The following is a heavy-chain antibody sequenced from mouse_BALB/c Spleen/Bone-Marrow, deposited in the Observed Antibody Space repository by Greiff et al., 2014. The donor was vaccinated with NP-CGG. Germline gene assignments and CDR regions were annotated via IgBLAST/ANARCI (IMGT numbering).Heavy chain of an antibody. CDR1: GFTFSSFG. J-gene: IGHJ4*01. D-gene: IGHD2-14*01. Sequence: EVQLQQSGGGLVQPGGSRKLSCAASGFTFSSFGMHWVRQAPEKGLEWVAYISSGSSSIYYTDTVKGRFTISRDNPKSTLFLQMTSLRSEDTAIYYCTRWGYAGDYYAMDYRGQGTSVTVSS. CDR3: TRWGYAGDYYAMDY. CDR2: ISSGSSSI. V-gene: IGHV5-17*02.